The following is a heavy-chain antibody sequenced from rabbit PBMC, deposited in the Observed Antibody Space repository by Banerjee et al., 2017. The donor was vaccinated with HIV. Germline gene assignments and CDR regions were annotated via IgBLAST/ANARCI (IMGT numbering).Heavy chain of an antibody. D-gene: IGHD6-1*01. CDR2: IVTGDDNT. CDR3: GADVAGYGYGMDL. V-gene: IGHV1S45*01. J-gene: IGHJ3*01. Sequence: QEQLEESGGDLVKPEGSLTLTCTASGFSFSSSYWICWVRQAPGKGLEWIACIVTGDDNTYYATWAKGRFTISKTSSTTVTLQMTSLTAADTATYFCGADVAGYGYGMDLWGQGTLVTVS. CDR1: GFSFSSSYW.